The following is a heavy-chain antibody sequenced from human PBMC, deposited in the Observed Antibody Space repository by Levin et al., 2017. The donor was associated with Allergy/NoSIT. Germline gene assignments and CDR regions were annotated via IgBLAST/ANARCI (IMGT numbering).Heavy chain of an antibody. J-gene: IGHJ6*02. CDR2: INPNSGGT. Sequence: ASVKVSCKASGYTFTGYYMHWVRQAPGQGLEWMGWINPNSGGTNYAQKFQGRVTMTRDTSISTAYMELSRLRSDDTAVYYCARDREAVAHSKKAGGYYYYYGMDVWGQGTTVTVSS. V-gene: IGHV1-2*02. CDR1: GYTFTGYY. D-gene: IGHD6-19*01. CDR3: ARDREAVAHSKKAGGYYYYYGMDV.